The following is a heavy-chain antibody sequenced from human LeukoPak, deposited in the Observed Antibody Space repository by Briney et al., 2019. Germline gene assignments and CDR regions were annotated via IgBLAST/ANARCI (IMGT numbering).Heavy chain of an antibody. J-gene: IGHJ6*02. D-gene: IGHD3-3*01. Sequence: SVKVYCKASGGTFISYAISWVRQAPGQGLEWMGGIIPIFGTANYAQKFQGRVTITADESTSTAYMELSSLRSEDTAVYYCARGRYDFWSGLAVHYYYGMDVWGQGTTVTVSS. V-gene: IGHV1-69*13. CDR1: GGTFISYA. CDR2: IIPIFGTA. CDR3: ARGRYDFWSGLAVHYYYGMDV.